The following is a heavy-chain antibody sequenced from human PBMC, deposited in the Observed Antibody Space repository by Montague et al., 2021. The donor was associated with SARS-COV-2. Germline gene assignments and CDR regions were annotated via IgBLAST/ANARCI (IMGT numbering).Heavy chain of an antibody. CDR3: ARGALFYDSSGYYSDAFDI. J-gene: IGHJ3*02. Sequence: SETLSLTCTVSGGSISSYYWNWIRQSAGKGLEWIGRIYNGGSTNYDPSLKSRVTMSVDTSKNQFSLKLSSVTAADTAVYYCARGALFYDSSGYYSDAFDIWGQGTMVTVSS. CDR2: IYNGGST. V-gene: IGHV4-4*07. CDR1: GGSISSYY. D-gene: IGHD3-22*01.